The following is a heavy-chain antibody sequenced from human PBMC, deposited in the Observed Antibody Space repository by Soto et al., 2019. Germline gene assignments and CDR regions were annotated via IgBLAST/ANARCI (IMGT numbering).Heavy chain of an antibody. Sequence: EVQLVESGGGLVRPGGSLRLSCAASGFTFSYYCMHWVRQAPGKGLVWVSRIHSDGSSKTYADFVKGRFIISRDNARNTMDLQMNNMRVEDTAVYYCGGGDRGAFDLWGQGTVVTVSS. D-gene: IGHD1-26*01. CDR1: GFTFSYYC. CDR2: IHSDGSSK. V-gene: IGHV3-74*01. CDR3: GGGDRGAFDL. J-gene: IGHJ3*01.